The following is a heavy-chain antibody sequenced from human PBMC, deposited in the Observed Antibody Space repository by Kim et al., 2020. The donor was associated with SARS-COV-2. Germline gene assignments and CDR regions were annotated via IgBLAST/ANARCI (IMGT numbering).Heavy chain of an antibody. CDR3: AKDGVSSNGVWDAFDI. V-gene: IGHV3-23*01. Sequence: GGSLRLSCAASGFTFSSYGMNWVRQAPGKGLEWVSSIDNGRGTNYEDSVRGRFTIARDNSRNTLDLQRNNLRAEDKAVYYCAKDGVSSNGVWDAFDIWGRGTVVTVSS. CDR1: GFTFSSYG. D-gene: IGHD2-8*01. CDR2: IDNGRGT. J-gene: IGHJ3*02.